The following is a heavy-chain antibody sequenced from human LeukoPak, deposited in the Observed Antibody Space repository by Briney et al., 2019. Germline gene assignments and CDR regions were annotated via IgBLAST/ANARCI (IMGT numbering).Heavy chain of an antibody. CDR1: GFTFSSYA. CDR3: AKAYSNWFDP. V-gene: IGHV3-23*01. CDR2: ISGSGGST. Sequence: GGSLRLSCAASGFTFSSYAMSWVRQAPGQGLEWVSVISGSGGSTYYADSVKGRFTISRDNSKNTLYLQMNSLGAEDTAVYYCAKAYSNWFDPWGQGTLVTVSS. J-gene: IGHJ5*02. D-gene: IGHD4-11*01.